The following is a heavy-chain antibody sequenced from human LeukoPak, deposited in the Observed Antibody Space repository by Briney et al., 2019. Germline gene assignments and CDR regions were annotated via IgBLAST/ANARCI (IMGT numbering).Heavy chain of an antibody. Sequence: AASVKVSCKASGGTSSSYAISWVRQAPGQGLEWMGGIIPIFGTANYAQKFQGRVTITTDESTSTAYMELSSLRSEDTAVYYCARVDGQQQLVPRNNWFDPWGQGTLVTVSS. V-gene: IGHV1-69*05. CDR2: IIPIFGTA. CDR3: ARVDGQQQLVPRNNWFDP. D-gene: IGHD6-13*01. J-gene: IGHJ5*02. CDR1: GGTSSSYA.